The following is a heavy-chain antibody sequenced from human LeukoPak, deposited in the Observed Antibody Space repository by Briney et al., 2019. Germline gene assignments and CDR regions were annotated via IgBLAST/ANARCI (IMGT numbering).Heavy chain of an antibody. Sequence: SQTLSLTCAVSGGSISSGGYSWSWIRQPPGKGLEWIGYIYYSGSTNYNPSLKSRVTISVDTSKNQFSLKLSSVTAADTAVYYCARHYDFWSGYYDYWGQGTLVTVSS. D-gene: IGHD3-3*01. J-gene: IGHJ4*02. CDR1: GGSISSGGYS. V-gene: IGHV4-30-4*07. CDR2: IYYSGST. CDR3: ARHYDFWSGYYDY.